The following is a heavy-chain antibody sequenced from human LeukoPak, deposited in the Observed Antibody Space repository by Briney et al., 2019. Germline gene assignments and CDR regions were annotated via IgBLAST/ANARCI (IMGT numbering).Heavy chain of an antibody. Sequence: GESLKISCKGSGYRFTSYWIGWVRQMPGKGLEWMGIIYPGDSDTRYSPSFQGQVTISAGKSISTAYLQWSSLKASDTAMYYCARHLVATPEETWFDPWGQGTLVTVSS. D-gene: IGHD5-12*01. J-gene: IGHJ5*02. V-gene: IGHV5-51*01. CDR3: ARHLVATPEETWFDP. CDR2: IYPGDSDT. CDR1: GYRFTSYW.